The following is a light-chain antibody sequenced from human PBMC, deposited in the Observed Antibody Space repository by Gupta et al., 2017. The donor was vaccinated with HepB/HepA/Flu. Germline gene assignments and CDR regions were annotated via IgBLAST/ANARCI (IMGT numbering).Light chain of an antibody. V-gene: IGKV3-11*01. J-gene: IGKJ3*01. CDR2: DAS. CDR1: QSIANY. Sequence: IVLTQSPATLSLSPGEGATLSCRASQSIANYLAWYQQKPGQAPRLLIYDASNRATGVPARFVGRGSGTDFSPTVSSLEQEEVSVDYCRQRSSWPPAFGPGTKLDIK. CDR3: RQRSSWPPA.